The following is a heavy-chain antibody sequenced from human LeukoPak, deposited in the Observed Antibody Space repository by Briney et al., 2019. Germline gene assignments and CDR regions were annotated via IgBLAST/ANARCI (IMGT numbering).Heavy chain of an antibody. D-gene: IGHD4-17*01. V-gene: IGHV3-30-3*01. CDR2: ISYDGSNE. CDR1: GFTFSSYA. CDR3: ARTTVTTTATFDP. Sequence: GGSLRLSCAASGFTFSSYAMHWVRQAPGKGLEWVAVISYDGSNEYYADSVKGRFTISRDNSKNTLYLQMNSLRAEDTAVYYCARTTVTTTATFDPWGQGTLVTVSS. J-gene: IGHJ5*02.